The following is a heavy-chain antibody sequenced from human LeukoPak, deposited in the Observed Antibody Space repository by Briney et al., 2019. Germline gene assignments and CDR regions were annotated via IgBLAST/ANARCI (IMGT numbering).Heavy chain of an antibody. D-gene: IGHD5-24*01. CDR2: IIPIFGTA. CDR1: GGTFSSYA. CDR3: ARDGPEGGYNYNWFDP. V-gene: IGHV1-69*05. J-gene: IGHJ5*02. Sequence: SVKVSCKASGGTFSSYAISWVRQAPGQGLEWMGGIIPIFGTANYAQKFQGRVTMTRDTSTSTVFMELSSLRSEDTAVYYCARDGPEGGYNYNWFDPWGQGTLVTVSS.